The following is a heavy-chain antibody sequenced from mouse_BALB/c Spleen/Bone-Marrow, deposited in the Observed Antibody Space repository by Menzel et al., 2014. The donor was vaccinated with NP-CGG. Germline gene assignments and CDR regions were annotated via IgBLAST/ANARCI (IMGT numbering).Heavy chain of an antibody. CDR3: ASYYYGRAWFAY. D-gene: IGHD1-1*01. J-gene: IGHJ3*01. Sequence: EVKLMESGAELVKPGALVKLSCTASGFNIKDTYMHWVKQRPEQGLEWIGRIDPANGNTKYDPKFQGKATITADTSSNTAYLQLSSLTSEDAADYYCASYYYGRAWFAYWGQGTLVTVSA. CDR2: IDPANGNT. CDR1: GFNIKDTY. V-gene: IGHV14-3*02.